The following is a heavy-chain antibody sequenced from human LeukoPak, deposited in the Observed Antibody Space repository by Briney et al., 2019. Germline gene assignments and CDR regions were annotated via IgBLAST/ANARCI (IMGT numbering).Heavy chain of an antibody. D-gene: IGHD6-13*01. CDR3: ARARTYSSSWYFDY. J-gene: IGHJ4*02. CDR2: IFYSGNT. CDR1: GGSFNSYY. Sequence: SETLSLTCTVSGGSFNSYYWSWIRQPPGKGLEWIAYIFYSGNTNYNPSLKSRVTISVDPSKNQFSLKLSSVTAADTAVYYCARARTYSSSWYFDYWGQGTLVTVSS. V-gene: IGHV4-59*08.